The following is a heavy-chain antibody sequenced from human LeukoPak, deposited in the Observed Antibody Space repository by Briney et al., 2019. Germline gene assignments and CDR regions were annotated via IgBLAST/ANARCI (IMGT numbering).Heavy chain of an antibody. Sequence: AGGSLRLSCTASGFTFSNYWMTWVRQAPGKGLEWVANINQDANLIRYVDSVKGRFTISRDNAKNSLYLQMNSLRAEDTAVYYCARAWALVQIGIYYFDYWGQGTLVTVSS. V-gene: IGHV3-7*01. CDR1: GFTFSNYW. CDR2: INQDANLI. D-gene: IGHD6-13*01. CDR3: ARAWALVQIGIYYFDY. J-gene: IGHJ4*02.